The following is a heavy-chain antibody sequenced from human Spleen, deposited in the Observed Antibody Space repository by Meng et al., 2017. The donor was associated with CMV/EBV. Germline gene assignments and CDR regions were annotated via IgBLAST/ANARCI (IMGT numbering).Heavy chain of an antibody. CDR2: IIPIFGSS. CDR1: GGTFSRYA. D-gene: IGHD3-22*01. CDR3: TRGESSGYYYASHYAMDV. Sequence: SMKVSCKASGGTFSRYAINWVRQAPGQGLEWMGGIIPIFGSSNYAQKFLGRVTITTDGSTSTAYMDLSSLRSEDTAVYYCTRGESSGYYYASHYAMDVWGQGTTVTVSS. V-gene: IGHV1-69*05. J-gene: IGHJ6*02.